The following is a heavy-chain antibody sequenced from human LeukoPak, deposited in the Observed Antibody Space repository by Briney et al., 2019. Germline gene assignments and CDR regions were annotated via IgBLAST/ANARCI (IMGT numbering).Heavy chain of an antibody. CDR3: ASYNWKTGTPGYYYYMDV. CDR2: IYSGGST. J-gene: IGHJ6*03. D-gene: IGHD1-1*01. V-gene: IGHV3-53*01. CDR1: GFTVSSNY. Sequence: GGSLRLSCAASGFTVSSNYMSWVRQAPGKGLEWVSVIYSGGSTYYADSVKGRFTISRDNSKNTLYLQMNSLRAEDTAVYYCASYNWKTGTPGYYYYMDVWGKGTTVTVSS.